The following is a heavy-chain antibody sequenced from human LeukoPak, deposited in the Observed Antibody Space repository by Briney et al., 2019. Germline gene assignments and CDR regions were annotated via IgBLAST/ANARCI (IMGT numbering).Heavy chain of an antibody. CDR2: IWDDGNDK. CDR3: ARELAIAVAGPHY. J-gene: IGHJ4*02. CDR1: GFTFSSCN. Sequence: GGSLRLSCEASGFTFSSCNMHWVRQAPGKGLEWVTFIWDDGNDKHYADSVKGRFTISRDNSKNTLYLQMNSLRVEDTAVYYCARELAIAVAGPHYWGQGTLVTVSS. V-gene: IGHV3-30*02. D-gene: IGHD6-19*01.